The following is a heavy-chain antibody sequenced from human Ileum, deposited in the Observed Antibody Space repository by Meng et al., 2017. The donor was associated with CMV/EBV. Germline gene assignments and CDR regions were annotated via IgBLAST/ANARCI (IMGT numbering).Heavy chain of an antibody. CDR1: GFIFSAYP. CDR3: ARDHDFGFDL. CDR2: IRDSGTT. V-gene: IGHV3-69-1*01. D-gene: IGHD1-1*01. Sequence: GESLKTFCAASGFIFSAYPMNWIRQGPGKGLEWIAHIRDSGTTYYADSVRGRFTISRDNAKTSLFLQMSSLRAEDTAVYFCARDHDFGFDLWGQGTLVTVSS. J-gene: IGHJ4*02.